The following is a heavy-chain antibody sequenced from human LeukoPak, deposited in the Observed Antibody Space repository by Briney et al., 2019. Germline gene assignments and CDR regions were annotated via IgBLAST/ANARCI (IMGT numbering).Heavy chain of an antibody. D-gene: IGHD5-24*01. V-gene: IGHV4-39*01. J-gene: IGHJ4*02. Sequence: PSETLSLTCTVSGGSISSSSYYWGWIRQPPGKGLEWIGSIYYSGSTYYNPSLKSRVTISVDTSKNQFSLKLSSVTAADTAVYYCARPGRDGYNRWDFDYWGQGTLVTVSS. CDR2: IYYSGST. CDR1: GGSISSSSYY. CDR3: ARPGRDGYNRWDFDY.